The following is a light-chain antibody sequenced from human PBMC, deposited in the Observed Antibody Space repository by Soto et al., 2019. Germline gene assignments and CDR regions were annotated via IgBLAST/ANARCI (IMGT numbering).Light chain of an antibody. CDR2: GAS. CDR1: QSVSSSY. V-gene: IGKV3-20*01. J-gene: IGKJ1*01. CDR3: QQYGSSLFS. Sequence: EIVLTQSPGTLSLSPGERATLSCSASQSVSSSYLAWYQQKPGQAPRLLIYGASSRATGIQDRFSGSGSGTAFTLTISRLEPEDYAVYYCQQYGSSLFSFGQGTKVEIK.